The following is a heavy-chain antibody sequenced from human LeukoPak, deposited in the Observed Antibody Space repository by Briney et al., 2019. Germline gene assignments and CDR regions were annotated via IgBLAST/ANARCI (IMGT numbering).Heavy chain of an antibody. CDR1: GFTFRSHA. CDR3: ARGPGSMDV. V-gene: IGHV3-23*01. CDR2: IYENGGTT. Sequence: GGSLRLSCVGSGFTFRSHAMSWVRQAPEKGLEFVSGIYENGGTTYYADSVKGRFSISRDNSKNTLYLQMDSLRGEDTAVYYCARGPGSMDVWGQGTTVTVSS. J-gene: IGHJ6*02.